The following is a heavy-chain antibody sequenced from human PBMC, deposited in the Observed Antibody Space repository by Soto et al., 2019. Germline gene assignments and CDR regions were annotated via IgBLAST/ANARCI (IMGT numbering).Heavy chain of an antibody. V-gene: IGHV3-33*01. Sequence: GGSLRLSCAASGFTFSSYGMHWVRQAPGKGLEWVAVIWYDGSNNHYADSVKGRFTISRDNSKNTLYLQMNSLRAEDTAVYYCARDLRPYYGSGSYYNLDYWGQGT. CDR2: IWYDGSNN. J-gene: IGHJ4*02. D-gene: IGHD3-10*01. CDR3: ARDLRPYYGSGSYYNLDY. CDR1: GFTFSSYG.